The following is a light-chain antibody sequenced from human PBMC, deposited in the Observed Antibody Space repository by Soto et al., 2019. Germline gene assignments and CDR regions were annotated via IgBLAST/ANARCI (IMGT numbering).Light chain of an antibody. V-gene: IGLV2-8*01. CDR2: EVN. CDR1: SSDVGGYNY. CDR3: SSYAGSSNV. J-gene: IGLJ1*01. Sequence: QSALTQPPSASGSPGQSVAISCTGTSSDVGGYNYVSWYQQHPGKAPKLMIYEVNKRPSGVTDRFSGSKSGNPASLTVSGLQAEDEADYYCSSYAGSSNVFGTGTKRTVL.